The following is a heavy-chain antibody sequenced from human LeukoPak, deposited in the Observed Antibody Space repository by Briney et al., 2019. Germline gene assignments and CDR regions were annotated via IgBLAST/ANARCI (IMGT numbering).Heavy chain of an antibody. J-gene: IGHJ4*02. D-gene: IGHD6-13*01. Sequence: PSETLSLTCAVYGGSFSGYYWSWIRQPPGKGLEWIGEINHSGSTNYNPFLKSRVTISVDTSKNQFSLKLSSVTAADTAVYYCARVLGIAAAGTFPRRAYYFDYWGQGTLVTVSS. V-gene: IGHV4-34*01. CDR1: GGSFSGYY. CDR3: ARVLGIAAAGTFPRRAYYFDY. CDR2: INHSGST.